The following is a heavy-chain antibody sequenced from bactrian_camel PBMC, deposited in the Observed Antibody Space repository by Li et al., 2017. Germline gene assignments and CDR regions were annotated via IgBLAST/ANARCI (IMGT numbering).Heavy chain of an antibody. CDR3: AADRALDDDCYVGSLYTDFAY. CDR1: GYIYSRNF. Sequence: QVQLVESGGGSVQAGGSLRVSCVASGYIYSRNFMAWFRQAPGKEREGVAAIYISSGNTYYADSVKGRFTISRDNAKNTVYLQMNSLKPEDSGVYYCAADRALDDDCYVGSLYTDFAYWGQGTQVTVS. J-gene: IGHJ6*01. D-gene: IGHD3*01. V-gene: IGHV3S28*01. CDR2: IYISSGNT.